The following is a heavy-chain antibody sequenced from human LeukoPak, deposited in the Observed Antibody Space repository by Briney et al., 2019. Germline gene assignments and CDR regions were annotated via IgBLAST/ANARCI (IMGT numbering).Heavy chain of an antibody. D-gene: IGHD2-8*01. CDR3: TRQENGY. CDR2: IGSKTDGGTT. J-gene: IGHJ4*02. Sequence: GGSLRLSCAASGFTFSNAWMSWVRQAPGKGLEWLGRIGSKTDGGTTDYAAPVKGRFTISRDDSKNTLYLQMNSLKTEDTAVYYCTRQENGYWGQGTLVTVSS. CDR1: GFTFSNAW. V-gene: IGHV3-15*04.